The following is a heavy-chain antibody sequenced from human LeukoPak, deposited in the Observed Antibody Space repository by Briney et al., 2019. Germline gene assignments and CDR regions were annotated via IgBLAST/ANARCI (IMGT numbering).Heavy chain of an antibody. D-gene: IGHD2-2*02. V-gene: IGHV3-23*01. J-gene: IGHJ4*02. CDR1: GFTFSSYA. CDR2: ISGSGGST. Sequence: PGGSLRLSCAASGFTFSSYAMSWVRQAPGKGLEWVSAISGSGGSTYYADSVKGRFTISRDNSKNTLYLQMNSLRAEDTAVYYCAKKGGGRVVVVPAAISFDHWGQGTLVTVSS. CDR3: AKKGGGRVVVVPAAISFDH.